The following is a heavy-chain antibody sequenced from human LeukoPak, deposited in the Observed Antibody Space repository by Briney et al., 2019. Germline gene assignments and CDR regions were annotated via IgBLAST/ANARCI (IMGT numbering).Heavy chain of an antibody. D-gene: IGHD3-3*01. Sequence: ASVKVSCMASGYTFTDYTMHWLRQAPGQRLDWMGWINGGSGDTKYSPEFQGRVTITRNTSISTAYMELSSLRSEDTAVYYCARSPRKRTIFGVVSSRNWFDPWGQGTLVTVSS. CDR1: GYTFTDYT. CDR3: ARSPRKRTIFGVVSSRNWFDP. V-gene: IGHV1-3*03. CDR2: INGGSGDT. J-gene: IGHJ5*02.